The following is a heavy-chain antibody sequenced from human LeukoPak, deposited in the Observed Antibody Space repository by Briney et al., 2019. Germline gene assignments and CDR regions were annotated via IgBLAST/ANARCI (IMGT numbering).Heavy chain of an antibody. CDR2: IYYSGST. J-gene: IGHJ4*02. Sequence: SETLSLTCTVSGGSISSYYWSWIRQPPGKGLEWIGYIYYSGSTNYNPSLKSRVTISVDTSKNQFSLKLSSVTAADTAVYYCARYNYDILTGYYRSFDYWGQGTLVTVSS. V-gene: IGHV4-59*01. CDR3: ARYNYDILTGYYRSFDY. D-gene: IGHD3-9*01. CDR1: GGSISSYY.